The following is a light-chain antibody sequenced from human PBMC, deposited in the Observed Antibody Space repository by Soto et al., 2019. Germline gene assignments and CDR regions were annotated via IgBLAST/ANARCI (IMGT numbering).Light chain of an antibody. J-gene: IGLJ1*01. CDR1: SSDVGGCNF. CDR3: SSYTSSSTL. V-gene: IGLV2-14*01. Sequence: QSVPAQPASVTGSPVQSITISCIGTSSDVGGCNFVSWYQQLSGKAPKLIIYAVTVRLLLISSRLSGSKSGNAASLTISGLQAEDEADYYCSSYTSSSTLFGTGTNVTV. CDR2: AVT.